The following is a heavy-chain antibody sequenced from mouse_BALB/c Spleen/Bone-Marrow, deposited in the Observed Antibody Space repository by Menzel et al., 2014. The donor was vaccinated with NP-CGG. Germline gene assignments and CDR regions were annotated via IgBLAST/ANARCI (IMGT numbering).Heavy chain of an antibody. CDR2: ILPGSGST. D-gene: IGHD1-2*01. V-gene: IGHV1-9*01. J-gene: IGHJ3*01. CDR3: ARRGHGFAWFAY. Sequence: QVQLKESGTELMMPGASVKISCKATGYTFSSYWIEWVNQRPGHGLEWIGEILPGSGSTNYNEKFKGKATFTADTSSNTAYMQLSSLTSEDSAVYYCARRGHGFAWFAYWGQGTLVTVSA. CDR1: GYTFSSYW.